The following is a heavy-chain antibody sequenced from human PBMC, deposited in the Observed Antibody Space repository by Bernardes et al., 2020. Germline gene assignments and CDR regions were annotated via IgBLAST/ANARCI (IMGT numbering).Heavy chain of an antibody. CDR2: INSDGSST. Sequence: GGSLRLSCAASGFTFSSYWMHWVRQAPGKGLVWVSRINSDGSSTNYADSVKGRFTISRDNAKNTLYLQMNSLRAEDTAVYYCARDLRAYDSSGYYQRTDTFDIWGQGTMVTVSS. J-gene: IGHJ3*02. CDR1: GFTFSSYW. V-gene: IGHV3-74*01. D-gene: IGHD3-22*01. CDR3: ARDLRAYDSSGYYQRTDTFDI.